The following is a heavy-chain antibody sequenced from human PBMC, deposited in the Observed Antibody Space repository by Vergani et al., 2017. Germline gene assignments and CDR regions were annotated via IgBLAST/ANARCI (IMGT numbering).Heavy chain of an antibody. J-gene: IGHJ4*02. D-gene: IGHD6-19*01. CDR2: IKQDGSEK. Sequence: EVQLVESGGGLVQPGGSLRLSCAASGFTFSSSWMSWVRQAPGKGLEWVANIKQDGSEKYYVDSVKGRFTISRDNAKNSLYLQMNSLRAEDTAVYYCARDGSSEAGIDYWGQGTLVTVSS. CDR3: ARDGSSEAGIDY. CDR1: GFTFSSSW. V-gene: IGHV3-7*01.